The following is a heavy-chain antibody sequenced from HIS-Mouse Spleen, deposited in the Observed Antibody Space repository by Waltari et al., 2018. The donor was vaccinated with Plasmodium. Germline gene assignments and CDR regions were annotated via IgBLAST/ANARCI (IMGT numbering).Heavy chain of an antibody. Sequence: QVQLVQSGAEVKKPGASVKVSCKASGYTFTGYYMHWVRQAPGQGLEWMGWINPKSGGTNYAQKFQGRVTMTRDTSISTAYMELSRLRSDDTAVYYCARDLGRSSSPLDYWGQGTLVTVSS. CDR1: GYTFTGYY. D-gene: IGHD6-6*01. CDR3: ARDLGRSSSPLDY. CDR2: INPKSGGT. J-gene: IGHJ4*02. V-gene: IGHV1-2*02.